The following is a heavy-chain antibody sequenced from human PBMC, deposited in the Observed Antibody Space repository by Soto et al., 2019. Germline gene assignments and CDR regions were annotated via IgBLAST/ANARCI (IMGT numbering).Heavy chain of an antibody. CDR3: ARNPLVGAPYYFDY. Sequence: SETLSRTCTDPGGSVSSGSYYWSWIRHPPGTGLEWIGYIYYSGSTNYNPSLKSRVTISVDTSKNQFSLKLSSVTAADTAVYYCARNPLVGAPYYFDYWGQGTLVTVSS. J-gene: IGHJ4*02. CDR1: GGSVSSGSYY. D-gene: IGHD1-26*01. V-gene: IGHV4-61*01. CDR2: IYYSGST.